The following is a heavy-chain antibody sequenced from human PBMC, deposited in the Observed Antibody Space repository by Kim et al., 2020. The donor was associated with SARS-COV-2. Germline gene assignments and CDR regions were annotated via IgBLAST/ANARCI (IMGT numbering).Heavy chain of an antibody. CDR1: GFTSDIYA. V-gene: IGHV3-9*02. J-gene: IGHJ6*02. CDR3: VRERYPGGADV. Sequence: GGSLRLSCAASGFTSDIYAMHWVRQAPGKGLEWVSGFSSDSIRTGYADSVKGRFTISRDNAKNSLYLQMNSLRADDTALYFCVRERYPGGADVWGQGTTVTVSS. D-gene: IGHD1-1*01. CDR2: FSSDSIRT.